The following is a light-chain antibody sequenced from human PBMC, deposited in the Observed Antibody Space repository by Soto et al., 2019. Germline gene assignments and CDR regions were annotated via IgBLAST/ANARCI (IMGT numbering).Light chain of an antibody. Sequence: EIVLTQSPGTLSLSPGERATLSCRASQSVSSSYLAWYQQKPGQAPRLLIYGASSRATGIPDGFSGSGSGTDFTLTISRLEPEDFAVYYCQQYGGSPGTFGQGTKVEIK. CDR3: QQYGGSPGT. J-gene: IGKJ1*01. CDR1: QSVSSSY. V-gene: IGKV3-20*01. CDR2: GAS.